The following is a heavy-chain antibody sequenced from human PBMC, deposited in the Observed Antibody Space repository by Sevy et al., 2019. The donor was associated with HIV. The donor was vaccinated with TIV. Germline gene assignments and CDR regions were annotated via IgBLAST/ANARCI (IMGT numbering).Heavy chain of an antibody. V-gene: IGHV3-30*04. J-gene: IGHJ4*02. CDR1: TFTFGHYA. D-gene: IGHD3-16*01. CDR2: ITYEGSNE. CDR3: ARDWGTPPTAILYYFDF. Sequence: GGSLRLSCAASTFTFGHYAMHWVRQAPGKGLQWVAGITYEGSNEYYTDSVKGRFTISRDNSKNTRNLEMNNMRVEDTALYYCARDWGTPPTAILYYFDFWGQGFPVTVSS.